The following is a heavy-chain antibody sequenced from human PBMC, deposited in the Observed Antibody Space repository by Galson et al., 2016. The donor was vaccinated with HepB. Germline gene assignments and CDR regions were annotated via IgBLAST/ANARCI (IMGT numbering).Heavy chain of an antibody. Sequence: SVKVSCKASGGTFSSSALSWVRQAPGQGPEWMGTTIPIFGTTNYAQRFQGRVTITADESTSTAFMDLSSLRSEDTAVYYCARVYSSTWYEGFDVWGQGTMVTVTS. J-gene: IGHJ3*01. CDR1: GGTFSSSA. D-gene: IGHD6-13*01. CDR2: TIPIFGTT. V-gene: IGHV1-69*13. CDR3: ARVYSSTWYEGFDV.